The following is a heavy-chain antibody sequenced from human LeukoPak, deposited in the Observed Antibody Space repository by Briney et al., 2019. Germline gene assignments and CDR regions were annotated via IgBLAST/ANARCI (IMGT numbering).Heavy chain of an antibody. CDR1: GFTFSSYA. CDR3: AKLPGSQGYYYYMDV. J-gene: IGHJ6*03. V-gene: IGHV3-23*01. CDR2: ISGSGGST. Sequence: PGVSLRLSCAASGFTFSSYAMSWVRQAPGKGLEWVSAISGSGGSTYYADSVKGRFTISRDNSKDTLYLQMNSLRAEDTAVYYCAKLPGSQGYYYYMDVWGKGTTVTVSS.